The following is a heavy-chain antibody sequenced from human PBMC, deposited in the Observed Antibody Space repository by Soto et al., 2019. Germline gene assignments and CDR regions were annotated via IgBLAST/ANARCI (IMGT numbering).Heavy chain of an antibody. V-gene: IGHV1-46*01. CDR1: GYSFTSYN. D-gene: IGHD3-3*01. CDR2: IKPSGGSR. Sequence: VASVKVSCKASGYSFTSYNMHWVRQAPGQGLEWLGIIKPSGGSRGYAQKFQGRVTMTRDTSISTAYMELSRLRSDDTAVYYCARELRFLEWLLHKTFDYWGQGTLVTVSS. J-gene: IGHJ4*02. CDR3: ARELRFLEWLLHKTFDY.